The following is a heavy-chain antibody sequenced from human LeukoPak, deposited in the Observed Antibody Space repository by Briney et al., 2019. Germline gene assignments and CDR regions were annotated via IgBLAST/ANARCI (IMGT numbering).Heavy chain of an antibody. CDR1: GFTFSGYT. CDR2: INSSSSSI. V-gene: IGHV3-21*01. J-gene: IGHJ4*02. Sequence: GGSLRLSCAASGFTFSGYTMNWVRQAPGKGLEWVSSINSSSSSIYYADSVKGRFTISRDNAKNSLYLQMNSLRAEDTAVYYCARSGYNWNDVIFFDYWGQGTLVTVSS. D-gene: IGHD1-1*01. CDR3: ARSGYNWNDVIFFDY.